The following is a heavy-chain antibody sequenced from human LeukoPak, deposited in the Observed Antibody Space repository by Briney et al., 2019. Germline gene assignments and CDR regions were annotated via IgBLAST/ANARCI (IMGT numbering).Heavy chain of an antibody. D-gene: IGHD3-9*01. CDR1: GGSISNYY. Sequence: SETLSLTCTVSGGSISNYYWSWIRQPAGKGLEGSGHIDSSGSTNYNPSLKSRVTMSVDTSKNQFSLKLSSVTAADTAVYYCARGGVDWTFDYWGQGNLVTVSS. V-gene: IGHV4-4*07. J-gene: IGHJ4*02. CDR3: ARGGVDWTFDY. CDR2: IDSSGST.